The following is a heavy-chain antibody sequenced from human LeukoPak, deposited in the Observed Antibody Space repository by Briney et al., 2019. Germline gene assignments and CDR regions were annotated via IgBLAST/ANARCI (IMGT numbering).Heavy chain of an antibody. CDR1: GFTFSGSA. CDR2: IRSKANSYAT. V-gene: IGHV3-73*01. D-gene: IGHD3-10*01. J-gene: IGHJ4*02. Sequence: GGSLRLSCAASGFTFSGSAMHWVRQASGKGLEWVGRIRSKANSYATAYAAPVKGRFTISRDDSKNTAYLQMNSLKTEDTAVYYCARVDYGSASYYDYWGQGTLVTVSS. CDR3: ARVDYGSASYYDY.